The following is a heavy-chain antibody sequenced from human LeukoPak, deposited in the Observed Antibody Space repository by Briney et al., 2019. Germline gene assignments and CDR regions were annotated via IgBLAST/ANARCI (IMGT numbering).Heavy chain of an antibody. CDR1: GFTFSSYA. CDR3: ARGHIVVLTAPDY. Sequence: GGSLRLSCAASGFTFSSYAMHWVRQAPGKGLEWVAVISYDGSNKYYADSVKGRFTISRDNAKNTLYLQMNNLRAEDTAVYYCARGHIVVLTAPDYWGQGTLVTVSS. V-gene: IGHV3-30*04. J-gene: IGHJ4*02. D-gene: IGHD2-21*02. CDR2: ISYDGSNK.